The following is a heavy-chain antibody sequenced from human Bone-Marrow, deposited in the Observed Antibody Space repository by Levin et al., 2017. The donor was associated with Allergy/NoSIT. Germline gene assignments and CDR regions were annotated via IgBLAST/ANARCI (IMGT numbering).Heavy chain of an antibody. J-gene: IGHJ6*02. V-gene: IGHV3-30-3*01. CDR3: ARGAYATNYYYYGMDV. D-gene: IGHD2-8*01. Sequence: GGSLRLSCAASGFTFSTYAMHWVRQAPGKGLEWVAVISYDGTNKYYADSVKGRFTISRDNSKNTLYLQMNSLRAEDTAVYYCARGAYATNYYYYGMDVWGQGTTVTVSS. CDR1: GFTFSTYA. CDR2: ISYDGTNK.